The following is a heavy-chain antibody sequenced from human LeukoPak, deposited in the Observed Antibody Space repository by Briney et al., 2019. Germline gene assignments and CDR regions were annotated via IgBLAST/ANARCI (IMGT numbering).Heavy chain of an antibody. Sequence: SETLSLTCTVSGGSISSYYWSWIRQPPGKGLEWIGYIYYSGSTNYNPSLKSRVTISVDTSKNQFSLKLSSVTAADTAVYYCASTGSSSWYYYYGMDVWGQGTTVTVSS. CDR2: IYYSGST. D-gene: IGHD6-13*01. CDR1: GGSISSYY. V-gene: IGHV4-59*12. J-gene: IGHJ6*02. CDR3: ASTGSSSWYYYYGMDV.